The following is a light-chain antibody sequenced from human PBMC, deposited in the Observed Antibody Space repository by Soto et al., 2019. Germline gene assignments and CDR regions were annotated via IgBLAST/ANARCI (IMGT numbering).Light chain of an antibody. CDR2: EVF. V-gene: IGLV2-14*03. J-gene: IGLJ2*01. CDR1: SSDIGGYDY. Sequence: QSALTQPASVSGSPGQSITISCTGTSSDIGGYDYVSWYQQHPGKVPKLMIYEVFRRPSGISDRFSGSKSGNTASLTISGLQAEYEADYYCCSYTTTSTFLFGGGTKLTVL. CDR3: CSYTTTSTFL.